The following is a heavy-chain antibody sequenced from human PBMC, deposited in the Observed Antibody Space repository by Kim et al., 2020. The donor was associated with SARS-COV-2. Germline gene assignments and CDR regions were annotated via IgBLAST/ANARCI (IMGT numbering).Heavy chain of an antibody. CDR2: TT. D-gene: IGHD2-2*01. V-gene: IGHV3-15*01. CDR3: ATPADTYIVY. J-gene: IGHJ4*02. Sequence: TTHYTAPVKGRFSISRDDSKDTVYLQMEGLKTEDTALYFCATPADTYIVYWGQGALVTVSS.